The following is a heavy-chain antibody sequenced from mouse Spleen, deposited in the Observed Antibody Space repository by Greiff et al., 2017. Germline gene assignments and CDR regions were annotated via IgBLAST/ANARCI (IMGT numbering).Heavy chain of an antibody. D-gene: IGHD2-5*01. J-gene: IGHJ4*01. Sequence: QVQLQQSGAELARPGASVKMSCKASGYTFTSYTMHWVKQRPGQGLEWIGYINPSSGYTKYNQKFKDKATLTADKSSSTAYMQLSSLTSEDSAVYYCARRAYYSNYVSSAMDYWGQGTSVTVSS. CDR1: GYTFTSYT. CDR2: INPSSGYT. CDR3: ARRAYYSNYVSSAMDY. V-gene: IGHV1-4*01.